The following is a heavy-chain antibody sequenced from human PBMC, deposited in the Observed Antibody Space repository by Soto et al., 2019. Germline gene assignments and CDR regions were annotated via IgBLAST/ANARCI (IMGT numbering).Heavy chain of an antibody. D-gene: IGHD2-2*01. CDR2: VNHFGTT. CDR1: GGAFSDYH. Sequence: QVQFQHWGAGLLKPSETVSLTCAVNGGAFSDYHWTWIRQAPGNGLEWIGEVNHFGTTKYNPSLQSRVTISVDTSKNLFSLNLTSVTAADTALYYCARGRGPTRRSQPYFDHWGQGALVSVSS. J-gene: IGHJ4*02. CDR3: ARGRGPTRRSQPYFDH. V-gene: IGHV4-34*02.